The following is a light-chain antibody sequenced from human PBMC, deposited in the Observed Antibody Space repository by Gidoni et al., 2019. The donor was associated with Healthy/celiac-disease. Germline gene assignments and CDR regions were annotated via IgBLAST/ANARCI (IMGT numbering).Light chain of an antibody. CDR1: QSLLHSTGYNY. CDR2: VGS. CDR3: RQSKHRSST. Sequence: DVVMTQSPLALPVTPGEPASISSRSRQSLLHSTGYNYLAWYLQKPGQSPQLLIYVGSNRASGVPDRFSGSGSGTDFTLKISRVEAEDVGVYYCRQSKHRSSTFXXXTKVEIK. V-gene: IGKV2-28*01. J-gene: IGKJ1*01.